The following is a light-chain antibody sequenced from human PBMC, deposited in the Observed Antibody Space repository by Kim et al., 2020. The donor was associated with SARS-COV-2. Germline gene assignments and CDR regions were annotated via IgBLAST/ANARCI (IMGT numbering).Light chain of an antibody. CDR1: QSVSSSY. Sequence: EIVLTQSPVTLSLSPGERATLSCRASQSVSSSYLAWYQQKPGQAPRLLIYGASTRATGIPDRFSGSGSETDFTLTISRLEPEDFAVYYCQQYGSSPSWTFGQGTKVDIK. CDR3: QQYGSSPSWT. V-gene: IGKV3-20*01. CDR2: GAS. J-gene: IGKJ1*01.